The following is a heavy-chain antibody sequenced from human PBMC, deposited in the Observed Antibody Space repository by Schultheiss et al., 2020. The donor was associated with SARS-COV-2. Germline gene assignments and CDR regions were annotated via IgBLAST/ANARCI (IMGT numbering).Heavy chain of an antibody. CDR2: IYHSGST. J-gene: IGHJ6*03. D-gene: IGHD3-22*01. CDR3: ARDPYYYDNSGYYMDV. V-gene: IGHV4-30-2*05. CDR1: GGSISSGDYC. Sequence: SQTLSLTCTVSGGSISSGDYCWSWIRQPPGKGLEWIGSIYHSGSTNYNPSLKSRVTISVDTSKNQFSLKLSSVTAADTAVYYCARDPYYYDNSGYYMDVWGKGTTVTVSS.